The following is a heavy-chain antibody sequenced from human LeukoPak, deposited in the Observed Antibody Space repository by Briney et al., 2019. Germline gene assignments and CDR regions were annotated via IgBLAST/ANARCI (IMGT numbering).Heavy chain of an antibody. D-gene: IGHD5-24*01. Sequence: GGSLRLSCAASGFTVSSNYMSWVRQAPGKGLEWDSVIYSGGSTYYADSVKGRFTISRDNSKNTLYLQMNSLRAEDTAVYYCARFYDSWLQSSYYGMDVWGQGTTVTVSS. V-gene: IGHV3-66*01. CDR1: GFTVSSNY. J-gene: IGHJ6*02. CDR3: ARFYDSWLQSSYYGMDV. CDR2: IYSGGST.